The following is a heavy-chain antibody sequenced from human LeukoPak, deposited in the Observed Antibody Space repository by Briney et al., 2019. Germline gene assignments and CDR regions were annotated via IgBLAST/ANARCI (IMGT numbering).Heavy chain of an antibody. V-gene: IGHV4-34*01. Sequence: PSETLSLTCAVYGGSFSGYYWSWIRQPPGKGLEWIGEINHSGSTNYNPSLKSRVTISVDTSKNQFSLKLSSVTAADTAVYYCARGQSHRYRSGGSCYWWFDPWGQGTLVTVSS. J-gene: IGHJ5*02. CDR2: INHSGST. CDR3: ARGQSHRYRSGGSCYWWFDP. CDR1: GGSFSGYY. D-gene: IGHD2-15*01.